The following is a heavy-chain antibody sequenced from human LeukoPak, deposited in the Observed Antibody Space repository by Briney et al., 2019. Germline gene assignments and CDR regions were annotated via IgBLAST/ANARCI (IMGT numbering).Heavy chain of an antibody. J-gene: IGHJ4*02. V-gene: IGHV3-48*01. D-gene: IGHD1-26*01. CDR2: ISSSSSTR. CDR1: GFTFSSYS. Sequence: PGGSLRLSCAASGFTFSSYSMNWVRQAPGKGLEWVSYISSSSSTRYYADSVKGRFTISRDNAKNSLYMQTNSLRAEDTAVYYCARAGSGTDYWGQGTLVTVSS. CDR3: ARAGSGTDY.